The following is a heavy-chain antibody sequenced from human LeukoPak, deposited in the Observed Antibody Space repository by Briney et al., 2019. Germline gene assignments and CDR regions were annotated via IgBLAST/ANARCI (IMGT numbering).Heavy chain of an antibody. Sequence: NPSQTLSLTCAVSGGSISSGGYSWSWIRQPPGKGLEWIGYIYHSGSTYYNPSLKSRVTISVDRSKNQFSLKLSSVTAADTAVYYCARVGYCSSTSCPFDYWGQGTLVTVSS. CDR3: ARVGYCSSTSCPFDY. J-gene: IGHJ4*02. CDR1: GGSISSGGYS. D-gene: IGHD2-2*01. V-gene: IGHV4-30-2*01. CDR2: IYHSGST.